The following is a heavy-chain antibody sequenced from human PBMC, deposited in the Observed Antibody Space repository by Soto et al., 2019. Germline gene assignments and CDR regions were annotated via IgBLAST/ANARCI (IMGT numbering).Heavy chain of an antibody. CDR3: QPDKTVTEDYGMDV. J-gene: IGHJ6*02. CDR1: GFTFGDYA. D-gene: IGHD4-4*01. CDR2: IRSKAYGGTT. Sequence: PGGSLRLSCTASGFTFGDYAMSWFRQAPGKGLEWVGFIRSKAYGGTTEYAASVKGRFTISRDDSKSIAYLQMNSLKTEDTAVYYCQPDKTVTEDYGMDVWGQGNTVTVSS. V-gene: IGHV3-49*03.